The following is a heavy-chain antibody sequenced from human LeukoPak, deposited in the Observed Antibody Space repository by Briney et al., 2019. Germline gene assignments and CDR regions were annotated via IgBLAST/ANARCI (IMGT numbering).Heavy chain of an antibody. CDR3: ARDRSGYSGYDFFDY. J-gene: IGHJ4*02. Sequence: PGGSLRLSCAASGFIFSSFEMNWVRQAPGKGLEWVSYISISGSTIYYADSVKGRFTISRDNAKNSLYLQMNSLRAEDTAVYYCARDRSGYSGYDFFDYWGQGALVTVSS. V-gene: IGHV3-48*03. CDR2: ISISGSTI. CDR1: GFIFSSFE. D-gene: IGHD5-12*01.